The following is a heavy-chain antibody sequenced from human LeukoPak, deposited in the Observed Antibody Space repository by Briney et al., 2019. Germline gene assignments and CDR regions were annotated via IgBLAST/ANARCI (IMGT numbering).Heavy chain of an antibody. CDR1: GFTFDDYA. D-gene: IGHD3-9*01. CDR2: ISWNSGNI. J-gene: IGHJ4*02. V-gene: IGHV3-9*01. Sequence: PGRSLRLSCAASGFTFDDYAMHWVRQAPGKGLEWVSGISWNSGNIYYEDSVKGRFTISRDNAKNSLYRQMNSLRAEDTALYYCAKGEAIRYFDWLLYDWGQGIPATVSS. CDR3: AKGEAIRYFDWLLYD.